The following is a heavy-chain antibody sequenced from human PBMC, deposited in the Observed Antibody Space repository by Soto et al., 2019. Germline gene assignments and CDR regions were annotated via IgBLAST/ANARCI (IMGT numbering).Heavy chain of an antibody. D-gene: IGHD2-2*01. V-gene: IGHV3-15*01. CDR2: IKRKTDGGTT. J-gene: IGHJ5*02. Sequence: WVRQAPGKGLEWVGRIKRKTDGGTTDYAAPVKGRFIISRDDSKNTLYLQMNSLKIEDTAVYYCITERSCSSTSCYLGWFDPWGQGTLVTVSS. CDR3: ITERSCSSTSCYLGWFDP.